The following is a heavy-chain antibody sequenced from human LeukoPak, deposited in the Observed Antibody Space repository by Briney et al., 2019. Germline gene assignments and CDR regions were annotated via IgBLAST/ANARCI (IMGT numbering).Heavy chain of an antibody. CDR3: ARLYYYDSSGPHCYMDV. CDR1: GGSISSGDYY. V-gene: IGHV4-30-4*08. Sequence: SQTLSLTCTVSGGSISSGDYYWSWIRQPPGKGLEWIGYIYYSGSTYQNPSLKSRITISVDTSKNQFSLKLSSVTAADTAVYYCARLYYYDSSGPHCYMDVWGKGTTVTVSS. CDR2: IYYSGST. D-gene: IGHD3-22*01. J-gene: IGHJ6*03.